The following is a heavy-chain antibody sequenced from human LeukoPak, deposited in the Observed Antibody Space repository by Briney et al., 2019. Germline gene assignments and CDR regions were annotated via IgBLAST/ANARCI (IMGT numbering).Heavy chain of an antibody. CDR3: TKKRTTSVTDWFDP. CDR1: GFTFSSYA. V-gene: IGHV3-23*01. J-gene: IGHJ5*02. CDR2: ISGSGGST. D-gene: IGHD4-17*01. Sequence: GGSLRLSCAASGFTFSSYAMSWVRQAPGKGLEWVSAISGSGGSTYYADSVKGRFTISRDNSKNTLFLQMNSLRVEGTATYYCTKKRTTSVTDWFDPWGQGTLVTVSS.